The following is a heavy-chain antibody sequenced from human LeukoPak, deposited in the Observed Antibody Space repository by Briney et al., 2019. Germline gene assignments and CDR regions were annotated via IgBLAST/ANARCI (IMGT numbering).Heavy chain of an antibody. CDR1: GFTFSSYW. CDR2: IKQDESER. V-gene: IGHV3-7*01. CDR3: ARLSAYYYGSYFYYYMDV. J-gene: IGHJ6*03. D-gene: IGHD3-10*01. Sequence: GGSLRLSCVASGFTFSSYWMTWVRQCPGKGPEWVANIKQDESERYTVDSVKGRFTISRDNAKNSVYLQMNSLRAEDTALYYCARLSAYYYGSYFYYYMDVWGKGTTVTVSS.